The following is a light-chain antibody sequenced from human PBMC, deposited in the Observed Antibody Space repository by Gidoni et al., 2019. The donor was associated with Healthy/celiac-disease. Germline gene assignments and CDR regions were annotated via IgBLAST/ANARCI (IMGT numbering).Light chain of an antibody. CDR2: AAS. CDR3: QQSYSTPYT. V-gene: IGKV1-39*01. J-gene: IGKJ2*01. Sequence: IQMTQSPSSLSASGGDRVPITCRASQSISSYLNWYQQKPGKAPKRLIYAASSLQSGVPSRFSGSGSGTDFTLTISSLQPEDFATYYCQQSYSTPYTFGQGTKLEIK. CDR1: QSISSY.